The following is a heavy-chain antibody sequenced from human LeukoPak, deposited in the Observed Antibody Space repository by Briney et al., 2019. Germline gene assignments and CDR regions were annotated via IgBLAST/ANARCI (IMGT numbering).Heavy chain of an antibody. CDR1: GFTFDSYE. CDR2: ISSSGSTI. D-gene: IGHD6-19*01. CDR3: ARDLIAVAQFDS. Sequence: GGSLRLSCAASGFTFDSYEMNWVRQAPGKGLEWVSYISSSGSTIYYADSVKGRFTISRDNAKNSLYLQMNSLRAEDTAVYYCARDLIAVAQFDSWGQGTLVTVSS. V-gene: IGHV3-48*03. J-gene: IGHJ4*02.